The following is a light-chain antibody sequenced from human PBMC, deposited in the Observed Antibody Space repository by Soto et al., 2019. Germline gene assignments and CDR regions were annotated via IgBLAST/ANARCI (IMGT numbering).Light chain of an antibody. V-gene: IGKV3-11*01. J-gene: IGKJ1*01. CDR2: EAS. Sequence: EIVLTQSPATLSLSPGERATLSCRASQTVSSSLAWYQQKPGQAPRLLIYEASNRATGIPARFSGSGSGADFTLTISSLEPEDFAVYYCQQYENWPRTFGQGTKVDIK. CDR3: QQYENWPRT. CDR1: QTVSSS.